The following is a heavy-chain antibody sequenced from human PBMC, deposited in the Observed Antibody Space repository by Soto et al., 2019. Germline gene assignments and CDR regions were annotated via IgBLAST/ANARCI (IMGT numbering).Heavy chain of an antibody. CDR2: ISGSGGST. CDR3: AKADSSGLTRPCDP. J-gene: IGHJ5*02. D-gene: IGHD3-22*01. CDR1: GFTFSSYA. V-gene: IGHV3-23*01. Sequence: GGSLRLSCAASGFTFSSYAMSWVRQAPGKGLEWVSAISGSGGSTHYADSVKGRFTISRDNSKNTLYLQMNSLRAEDTAVYYCAKADSSGLTRPCDPWGQGTLVTVAS.